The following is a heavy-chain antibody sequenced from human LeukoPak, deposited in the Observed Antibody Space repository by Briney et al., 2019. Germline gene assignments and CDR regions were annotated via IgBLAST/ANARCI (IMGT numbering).Heavy chain of an antibody. CDR1: GGSISSGSYY. J-gene: IGHJ4*02. Sequence: PSETLSLACILDGGSISSGSYYWSWIRQPAGKGREWIGRIYTSGSTNFNPSLKSRVTISVDSSKNQFSLKLSSVTAADTAVYYCARAFHCSSTSCYTRGLDYWGQGTLFTVSS. V-gene: IGHV4-61*02. D-gene: IGHD2-2*02. CDR3: ARAFHCSSTSCYTRGLDY. CDR2: IYTSGST.